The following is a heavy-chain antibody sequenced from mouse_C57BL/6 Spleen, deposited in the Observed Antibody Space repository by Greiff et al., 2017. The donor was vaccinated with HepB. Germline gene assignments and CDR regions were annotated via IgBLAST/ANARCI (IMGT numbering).Heavy chain of an antibody. CDR2: IRNKANGYTT. V-gene: IGHV7-3*01. J-gene: IGHJ2*01. CDR1: GFTFTDYY. CDR3: ARLSLYYYGSSH. Sequence: EVKLMESGGGLVQPGGSLSLSCAASGFTFTDYYMSWVRQPPGKALEWLGFIRNKANGYTTEYSASVKGRFTIARDNSQSILYHQMNALRAEDSATYYCARLSLYYYGSSHWGQGTTLTVSS. D-gene: IGHD1-1*01.